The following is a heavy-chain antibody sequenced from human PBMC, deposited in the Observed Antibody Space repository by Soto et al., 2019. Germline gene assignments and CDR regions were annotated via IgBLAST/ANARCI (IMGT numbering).Heavy chain of an antibody. D-gene: IGHD6-6*01. CDR1: GFTFSSYA. J-gene: IGHJ6*02. CDR2: ISGSGGST. Sequence: GSLRLSCAASGFTFSSYAMSWVRQAPGKGLEWVSAISGSGGSTYYADSVKGRFTISRDNSKNTLYLQMNSLRAEDTAVYYCAKLASSSPTGNYYYYGMDVWGQGTTVTVSS. CDR3: AKLASSSPTGNYYYYGMDV. V-gene: IGHV3-23*01.